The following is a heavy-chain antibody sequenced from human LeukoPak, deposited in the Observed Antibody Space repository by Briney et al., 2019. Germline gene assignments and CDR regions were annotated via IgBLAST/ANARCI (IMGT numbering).Heavy chain of an antibody. D-gene: IGHD3-22*01. Sequence: SVKVSCKASEFTFTSSAMQWVRQARGQRLEWIGWIVVGSGNTNYAQKFQERVTITRDMSTSTAYMELSSLRSEDTAVYYCAALYYYDSSGYYPFDYWGQGTLVTVSS. V-gene: IGHV1-58*02. J-gene: IGHJ4*02. CDR3: AALYYYDSSGYYPFDY. CDR1: EFTFTSSA. CDR2: IVVGSGNT.